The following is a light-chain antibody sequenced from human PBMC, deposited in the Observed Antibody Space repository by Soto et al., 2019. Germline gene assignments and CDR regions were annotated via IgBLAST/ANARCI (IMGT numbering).Light chain of an antibody. CDR3: QQCSSCPRT. CDR1: QSVSSY. Sequence: EIVLTQSPATLSLSPGERATLSCRASQSVSSYLAWYQQKPGQVPRLVIYDASNRATGIPGRFRGSGSGTDFTLTINSLEPQGVGGYYCQQCSSCPRTFGQGTKVEIK. V-gene: IGKV3-11*01. CDR2: DAS. J-gene: IGKJ1*01.